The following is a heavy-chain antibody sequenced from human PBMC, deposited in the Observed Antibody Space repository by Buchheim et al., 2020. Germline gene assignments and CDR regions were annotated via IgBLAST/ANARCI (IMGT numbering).Heavy chain of an antibody. V-gene: IGHV3-30*18. D-gene: IGHD2-15*01. CDR1: GFTFSSYG. Sequence: QVQLVESGGGVVQPGRSLRLSCAASGFTFSSYGMHWVRQAPGKGLEWVAVISYDGSNKYYADSVKGRFTISRDNSKNTLYLQMNSLRAEDTAVYYCAKAPRYCSGGSCYGCDYWGQGTL. CDR3: AKAPRYCSGGSCYGCDY. CDR2: ISYDGSNK. J-gene: IGHJ4*02.